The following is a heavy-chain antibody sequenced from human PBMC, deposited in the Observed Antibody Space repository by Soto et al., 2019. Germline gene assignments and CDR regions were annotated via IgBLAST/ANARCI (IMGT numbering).Heavy chain of an antibody. J-gene: IGHJ4*02. Sequence: QVQLVQSGAEVREAGASVKVSCKASGFTFTGYYIHWVRQVPGQGLEWMGWIKSNGDDTKYAQKFQERLTMTRDTSMNTVYMELRRLQPDDTAVYYCARDQRSYGEVPFDYWGQGTLVTVFS. V-gene: IGHV1-2*02. CDR3: ARDQRSYGEVPFDY. CDR1: GFTFTGYY. D-gene: IGHD3-16*01. CDR2: IKSNGDDT.